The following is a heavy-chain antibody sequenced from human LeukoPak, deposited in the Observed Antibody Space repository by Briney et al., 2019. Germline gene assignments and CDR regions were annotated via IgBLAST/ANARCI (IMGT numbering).Heavy chain of an antibody. CDR2: IYYSGST. CDR3: ARDGANFWSAFDI. J-gene: IGHJ3*02. D-gene: IGHD3-3*01. Sequence: SETLSLTCTVSGGSISSYYWSWIRQPPGKGLEWIGYIYYSGSTYYNPSLKSRVTISVDTSKNQFSLKLSSVTAADTAVYYCARDGANFWSAFDIWGQGTMVTVSS. CDR1: GGSISSYY. V-gene: IGHV4-59*06.